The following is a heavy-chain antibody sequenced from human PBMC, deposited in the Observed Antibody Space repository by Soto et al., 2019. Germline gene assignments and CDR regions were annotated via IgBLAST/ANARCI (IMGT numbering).Heavy chain of an antibody. CDR1: GGSISSVGYS. Sequence: TLSLTCAVSGGSISSVGYSWIWIRQPPGKGLEWIGYIYHSGSTYYNPSLKSRVTISVDRSKNQFSLKLSSVTAADTAVYYCARGNGSGNLDYWGQGTLVTVSS. J-gene: IGHJ4*02. CDR3: ARGNGSGNLDY. CDR2: IYHSGST. D-gene: IGHD3-10*01. V-gene: IGHV4-30-2*01.